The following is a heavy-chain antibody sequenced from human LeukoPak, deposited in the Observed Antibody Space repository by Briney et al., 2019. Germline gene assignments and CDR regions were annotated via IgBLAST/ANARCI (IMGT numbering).Heavy chain of an antibody. Sequence: SETLSLTCTVSGYSISSGYYWGWIRQSPEKGLEWIGSIYHSGATYYNPSLKSRVTISVDTSKNQFSLKVTSVTAADTAVYYCARQDYYDTGTWYFDLWGRGTLVTVSS. CDR2: IYHSGAT. CDR1: GYSISSGYY. CDR3: ARQDYYDTGTWYFDL. V-gene: IGHV4-38-2*02. D-gene: IGHD3-22*01. J-gene: IGHJ2*01.